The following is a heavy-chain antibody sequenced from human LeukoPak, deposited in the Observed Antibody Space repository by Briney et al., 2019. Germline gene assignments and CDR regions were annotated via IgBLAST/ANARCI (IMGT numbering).Heavy chain of an antibody. D-gene: IGHD6-13*01. J-gene: IGHJ4*02. V-gene: IGHV3-23*01. CDR2: ISSSSSYT. Sequence: GESLKISCKGSGDSFTTYWIGWVRQMPGKGLEWVSYISSSSSYTNYADSVKGRFTISRDNSNNTLYLQMNSLRAEDTAVYHCAKDRAYSTNWYSGDCWGQGTLVTVSS. CDR1: GDSFTTYW. CDR3: AKDRAYSTNWYSGDC.